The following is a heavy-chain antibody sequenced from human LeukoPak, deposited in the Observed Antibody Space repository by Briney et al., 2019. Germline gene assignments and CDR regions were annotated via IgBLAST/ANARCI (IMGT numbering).Heavy chain of an antibody. J-gene: IGHJ4*02. CDR1: GFTFSSYW. Sequence: GGSLRLSCAASGFTFSSYWMSWVRQAPGKGLEWVANIRQDGSEKHYVDSVKGRFTISRDNAKNLLYLQMNSLRAEDTAVYYCARDHPYYDFWSGYHSQFDYWGQGTLVTVSS. D-gene: IGHD3-3*01. CDR2: IRQDGSEK. V-gene: IGHV3-7*05. CDR3: ARDHPYYDFWSGYHSQFDY.